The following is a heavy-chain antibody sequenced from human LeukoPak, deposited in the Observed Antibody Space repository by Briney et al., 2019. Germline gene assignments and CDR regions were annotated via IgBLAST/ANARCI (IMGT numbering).Heavy chain of an antibody. CDR2: IFYSGST. J-gene: IGHJ4*02. CDR1: GGSISTSNYY. CDR3: ARDGGSRKWELQTKLQGFDY. Sequence: PSETLSLTCTVSGGSISTSNYYWGWIRQPPGKGLEWIGNIFYSGSTYYSPSLKSRVTISLDTSRNQFSLKLSSVTAADTAVYYCARDGGSRKWELQTKLQGFDYWGQGTLVTVSS. V-gene: IGHV4-39*07. D-gene: IGHD1-26*01.